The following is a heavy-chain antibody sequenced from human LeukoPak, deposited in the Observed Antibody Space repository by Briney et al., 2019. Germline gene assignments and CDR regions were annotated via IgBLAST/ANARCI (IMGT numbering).Heavy chain of an antibody. D-gene: IGHD4-11*01. Sequence: SQTLSLTCTVSGGSISSGGYYWSWIRQHPGKGLEWIGYIYYSGSTYYNLSLKSRVTISVDTSKNQFSLKLSSVTAADTAVYYCARVATVTPIDPYGMDVWGQGTTVTVSS. CDR2: IYYSGST. CDR3: ARVATVTPIDPYGMDV. CDR1: GGSISSGGYY. V-gene: IGHV4-31*03. J-gene: IGHJ6*02.